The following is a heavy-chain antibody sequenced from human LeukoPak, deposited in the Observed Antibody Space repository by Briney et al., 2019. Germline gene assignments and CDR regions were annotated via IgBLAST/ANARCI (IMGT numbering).Heavy chain of an antibody. Sequence: SETLSLTCAVYGGSFSGYYWSWIRQPPGKGLERIGEINHSGSTNYNPSLKSRVTISVDTSKNQFSLKLSSVTAADTAVYYCARESNWGSSVYYYYYMDVWGKGTTVTVSS. V-gene: IGHV4-34*01. D-gene: IGHD7-27*01. CDR1: GGSFSGYY. CDR3: ARESNWGSSVYYYYYMDV. CDR2: INHSGST. J-gene: IGHJ6*03.